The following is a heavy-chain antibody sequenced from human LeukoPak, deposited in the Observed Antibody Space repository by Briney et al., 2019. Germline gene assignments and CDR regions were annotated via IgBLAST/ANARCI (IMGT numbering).Heavy chain of an antibody. CDR2: IYYSGIT. Sequence: SETLSLTCTGTGGSLISYYWRWIRQPPAKELEWIGSIYYSGITNYNPSLKSRVSISVDTSKNQFSLRLSSVTAADTAIYYCTRDLTGGLYFDYWGQGTLVTVSS. V-gene: IGHV4-59*01. D-gene: IGHD7-27*01. CDR3: TRDLTGGLYFDY. CDR1: GGSLISYY. J-gene: IGHJ4*02.